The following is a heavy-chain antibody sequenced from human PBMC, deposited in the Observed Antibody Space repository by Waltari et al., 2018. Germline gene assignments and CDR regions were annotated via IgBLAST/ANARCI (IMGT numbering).Heavy chain of an antibody. D-gene: IGHD2-2*01. J-gene: IGHJ4*02. CDR3: ARGLFRPAAHFDY. V-gene: IGHV1-8*03. CDR2: MNPKSGNK. Sequence: QVQLVQSGAEVKKPGASVKVSCKASGYTFTSYDINWVRQATGQGLEWMGWMNPKSGNKGYAKKFQGRVTITRNTAISTAYMELSSLRSEDTAVYYCARGLFRPAAHFDYWGQGTLVTVSS. CDR1: GYTFTSYD.